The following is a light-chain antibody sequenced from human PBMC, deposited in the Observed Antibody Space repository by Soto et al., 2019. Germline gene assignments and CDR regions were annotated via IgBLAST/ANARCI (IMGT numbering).Light chain of an antibody. J-gene: IGLJ2*01. CDR2: TVT. CDR3: SSYTSSSTVV. CDR1: SSDVGGYDY. V-gene: IGLV2-14*01. Sequence: QSVLTQPASVSRSPGQSITISCTGTSSDVGGYDYVSWYQQHPGKVPKLMIYTVTNRPSGVSSRFSGSKSGNTASLTISGLQAEDEADYYCSSYTSSSTVVFGGGTKLTVL.